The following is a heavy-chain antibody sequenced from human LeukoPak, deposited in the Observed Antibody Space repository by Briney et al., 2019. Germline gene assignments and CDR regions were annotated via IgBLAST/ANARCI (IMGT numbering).Heavy chain of an antibody. CDR3: AKDAKSSGYYYFWFDP. Sequence: GGSLRLSCAASGFTFSSYGMHWVRQAPGKGLEWVAFIRYDGSNKYYADSVKGRFTISRDNSKNTLYLQMNSLRAEDTAVYYCAKDAKSSGYYYFWFDPWGQGTLVTVSS. D-gene: IGHD3-22*01. CDR1: GFTFSSYG. V-gene: IGHV3-30*02. CDR2: IRYDGSNK. J-gene: IGHJ5*02.